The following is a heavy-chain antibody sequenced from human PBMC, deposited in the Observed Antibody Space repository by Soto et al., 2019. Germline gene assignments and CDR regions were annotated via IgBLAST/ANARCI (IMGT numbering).Heavy chain of an antibody. Sequence: PGGSLRLSCAASGFTFDDYAMHWVRQAPGKGLEWVSGISWNSGSIGYADSVKGRFTISRDNAKNSLYLQMNSLRAEDTALYYCAKAFSPDGAGRMKSKVPRPGLWRTTADAFDIWGQGTMVTVSS. CDR3: AKAFSPDGAGRMKSKVPRPGLWRTTADAFDI. V-gene: IGHV3-9*01. D-gene: IGHD4-17*01. CDR2: ISWNSGSI. J-gene: IGHJ3*02. CDR1: GFTFDDYA.